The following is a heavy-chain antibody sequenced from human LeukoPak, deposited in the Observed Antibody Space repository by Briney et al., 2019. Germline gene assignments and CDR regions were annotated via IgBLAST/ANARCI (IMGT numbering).Heavy chain of an antibody. CDR3: ARPLIPLDYDLWSGFDY. J-gene: IGHJ4*02. D-gene: IGHD3-3*01. CDR1: GFTLRTYW. Sequence: PGGSLRLSCAASGFTLRTYWMSWVRQAPGKGLEWVSDINGSGGNTYYADSVKGRFTISRDNSKNTLYLQMNSLRAEDTALYYCARPLIPLDYDLWSGFDYWGQGTLVTVSS. CDR2: INGSGGNT. V-gene: IGHV3-23*01.